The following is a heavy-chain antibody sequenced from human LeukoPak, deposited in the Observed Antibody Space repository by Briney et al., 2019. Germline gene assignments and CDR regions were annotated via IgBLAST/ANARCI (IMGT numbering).Heavy chain of an antibody. CDR3: ARDRRYCSSTSCQKYYYYGMDV. J-gene: IGHJ6*02. CDR2: IYYSGST. CDR1: GGSISSYY. D-gene: IGHD2-2*01. Sequence: PSETLSLTCTVSGGSISSYYWSWIRQPPGKGLEWIGYIYYSGSTNYNPSLKSRVTISVDTSKNQFSLKLSSVTAADTAVYYCARDRRYCSSTSCQKYYYYGMDVWGQGTTVTVSS. V-gene: IGHV4-59*12.